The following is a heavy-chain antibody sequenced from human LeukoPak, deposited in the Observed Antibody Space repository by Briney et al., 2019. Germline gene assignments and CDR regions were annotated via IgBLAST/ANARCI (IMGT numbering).Heavy chain of an antibody. V-gene: IGHV1-18*01. CDR3: ARGFGGFNKNWFDP. J-gene: IGHJ5*02. CDR2: ISAYNGNT. CDR1: GYTFTSYG. D-gene: IGHD3-16*01. Sequence: GASVKVSCKASGYTFTSYGISWVRQAPGQGLEWMGWISAYNGNTNCAQKLQGRVTMTTDTSTSTAYMELRSLRSDDTAVYYCARGFGGFNKNWFDPWGQGTLVTVSS.